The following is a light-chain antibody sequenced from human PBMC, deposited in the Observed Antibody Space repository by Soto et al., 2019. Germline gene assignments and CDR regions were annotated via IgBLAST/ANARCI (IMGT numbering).Light chain of an antibody. CDR3: QQYYSAPFT. Sequence: DIVLTQSPDSLAVSLGERATINCKSSQSVLYSSNNKNYLAWYQQKPGQPPKLLISWASTREYGVPARFSGSGSGTDFTLTVSSLQAEDMAVSYCQQYYSAPFTFGGGTKVEIK. V-gene: IGKV4-1*01. CDR2: WAS. J-gene: IGKJ4*02. CDR1: QSVLYSSNNKNY.